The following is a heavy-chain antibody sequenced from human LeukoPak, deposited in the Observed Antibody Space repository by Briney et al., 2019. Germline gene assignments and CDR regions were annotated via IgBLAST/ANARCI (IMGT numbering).Heavy chain of an antibody. CDR1: GFTFSSYA. D-gene: IGHD3/OR15-3a*01. CDR3: AKKKGTGIYYFDY. V-gene: IGHV3-23*01. J-gene: IGHJ4*02. CDR2: TSGSGVST. Sequence: GGSLRLSCEASGFTFSSYAMSWVRQAPGRGLEWVSATSGSGVSTYYADSVKGRFTISRDNSKNTLYPQMNSLRAEDTAVYYCAKKKGTGIYYFDYWGQGTLVTVSS.